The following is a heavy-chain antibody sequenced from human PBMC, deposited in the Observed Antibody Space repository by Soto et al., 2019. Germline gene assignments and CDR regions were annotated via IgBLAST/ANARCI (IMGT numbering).Heavy chain of an antibody. V-gene: IGHV5-51*01. CDR2: MYPGDSDT. J-gene: IGHJ4*02. CDR3: ARLTRDCNKTSCYYADH. D-gene: IGHD3-3*01. Sequence: GESLKISCRGSGYDFNTDWFGWVRQLPGRGLEWVGIMYPGDSDTRYNPSLQGHVTLSVDVTVSTAFLQWRSLETSDTGMYFCARLTRDCNKTSCYYADHWGQGTQVTVS. CDR1: GYDFNTDW.